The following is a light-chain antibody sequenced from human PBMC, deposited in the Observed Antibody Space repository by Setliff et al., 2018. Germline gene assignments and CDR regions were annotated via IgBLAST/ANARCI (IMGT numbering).Light chain of an antibody. CDR2: DIN. CDR3: SSYTTTGTRRGV. Sequence: QSALTQPASVSGSPGQSITISCSGTSNDVGAYDLVSWYQQQPGKAPKLMIYDINRRPSGVSSRFSGSKSGNTASLTISGLQTEDEADYYCSSYTTTGTRRGVFGPGTKVTVL. CDR1: SNDVGAYDL. V-gene: IGLV2-14*01. J-gene: IGLJ1*01.